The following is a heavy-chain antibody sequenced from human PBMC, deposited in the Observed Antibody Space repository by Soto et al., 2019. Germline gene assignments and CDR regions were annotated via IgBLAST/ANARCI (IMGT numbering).Heavy chain of an antibody. Sequence: GGSLRLSCAASGFTFSSYAMSWVRQAPGKGLEWVSAISGSGGSTYYADSVKGRFTISRDNSKNTLYLQMNSLRAEDTAVYYCAKDPLLPDYSNYDPLKGFDPWGQGTLVTVSS. V-gene: IGHV3-23*01. CDR3: AKDPLLPDYSNYDPLKGFDP. CDR2: ISGSGGST. CDR1: GFTFSSYA. J-gene: IGHJ5*02. D-gene: IGHD4-4*01.